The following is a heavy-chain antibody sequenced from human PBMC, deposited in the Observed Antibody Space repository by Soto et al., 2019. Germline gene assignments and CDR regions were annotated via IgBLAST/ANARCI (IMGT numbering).Heavy chain of an antibody. Sequence: GGSLRLSCAASGFTFSSYAMSWVRQAPGEGLEWVSVVSGSGGSTYYADSVKGRFTISRDNSKNTLYLQMNSLRAEDTAVYYCAKEPYYDDSSGYSAFSASTDYWGQGPLVTVSS. CDR1: GFTFSSYA. D-gene: IGHD3-22*01. CDR3: AKEPYYDDSSGYSAFSASTDY. V-gene: IGHV3-23*01. J-gene: IGHJ4*02. CDR2: VSGSGGST.